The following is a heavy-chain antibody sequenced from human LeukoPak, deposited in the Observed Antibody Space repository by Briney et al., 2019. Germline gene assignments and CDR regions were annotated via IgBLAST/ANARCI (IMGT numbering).Heavy chain of an antibody. V-gene: IGHV3-23*01. CDR2: ITGSGDTT. J-gene: IGHJ4*02. CDR3: ARAYGSSGYFQLPIDF. CDR1: GFIFSSYA. D-gene: IGHD3-22*01. Sequence: GQSLRLSCAASGFIFSSYAMSWVRQAPGKGLEWVSGITGSGDTTHHVDSVKGRFTISRDNSKNTLFLQMNSLRDEDTALYYCARAYGSSGYFQLPIDFWGQGTLVTVSS.